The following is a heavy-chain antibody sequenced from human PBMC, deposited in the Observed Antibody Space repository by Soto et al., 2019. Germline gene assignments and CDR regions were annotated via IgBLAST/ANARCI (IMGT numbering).Heavy chain of an antibody. CDR2: IIPIFGTA. CDR3: ARSDTAMVYGYFDY. J-gene: IGHJ4*02. D-gene: IGHD5-18*01. Sequence: SVKVSCKASGGTFSSYAISWVRQAPGQGLEWMGGIIPIFGTANYAQKFQGRVTITADESTSTAYMELSSLRSEDTAVYYCARSDTAMVYGYFDYWGQGTLVTVSS. CDR1: GGTFSSYA. V-gene: IGHV1-69*13.